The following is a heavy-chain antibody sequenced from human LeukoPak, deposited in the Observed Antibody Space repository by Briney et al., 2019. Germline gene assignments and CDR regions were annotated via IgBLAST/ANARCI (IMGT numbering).Heavy chain of an antibody. CDR3: ARGRRDTAMAKGGYYFDY. J-gene: IGHJ4*02. CDR1: GYTFTGYY. Sequence: GASVKVSCKASGYTFTGYYMHWVRQAPGQGLEWMGWINPNSGGTNYAQKFQGRVTMTRDTSISTAYMELSRLRSDDTAVYYCARGRRDTAMAKGGYYFDYWGQGTLVTVSS. D-gene: IGHD5-18*01. CDR2: INPNSGGT. V-gene: IGHV1-2*02.